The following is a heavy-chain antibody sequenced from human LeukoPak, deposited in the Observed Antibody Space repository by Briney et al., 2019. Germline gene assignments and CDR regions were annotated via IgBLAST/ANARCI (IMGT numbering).Heavy chain of an antibody. CDR2: INHSGST. D-gene: IGHD6-6*01. J-gene: IGHJ4*02. CDR3: ARGVSNLGRHSYLVDY. CDR1: GGSISSSSYY. V-gene: IGHV4-39*07. Sequence: PSETLSLTCTVSGGSISSSSYYWSWIRQPPGKGLEWIGEINHSGSTNYNPSLKSRVTISVDTSKNQFSLKLSSVTAADTAVYYCARGVSNLGRHSYLVDYWGQGTLVTVSS.